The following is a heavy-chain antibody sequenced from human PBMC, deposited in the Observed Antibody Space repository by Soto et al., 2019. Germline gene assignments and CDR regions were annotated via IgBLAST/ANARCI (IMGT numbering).Heavy chain of an antibody. V-gene: IGHV1-18*01. J-gene: IGHJ6*03. CDR1: GYTFTSYG. Sequence: ASVKVSCKASGYTFTSYGISWVRQAPGQGLEWMGWISAYNGNTNYAQKLQGRVTMTTDTSTSTAYMELRSLRSDDTAVYYCARDGGDEYAQMEQYCSGGSCYGDQGYYYYYMDVWGKGTTVTVSS. CDR2: ISAYNGNT. D-gene: IGHD2-15*01. CDR3: ARDGGDEYAQMEQYCSGGSCYGDQGYYYYYMDV.